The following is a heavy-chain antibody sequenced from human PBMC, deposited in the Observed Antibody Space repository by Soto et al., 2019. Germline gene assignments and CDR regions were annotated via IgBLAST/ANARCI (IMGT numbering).Heavy chain of an antibody. Sequence: GGSLRLSCAASGFTLSNYWMSWVRQAPGKGLEWVANINQNGRDEYYVDSVKGRFTISRDNAKELLYLQMNSLRDEDTAVYYCAREPTTAVVNYGMGVWGQGTTVTVSS. CDR2: INQNGRDE. CDR3: AREPTTAVVNYGMGV. J-gene: IGHJ6*02. D-gene: IGHD6-13*01. CDR1: GFTLSNYW. V-gene: IGHV3-7*01.